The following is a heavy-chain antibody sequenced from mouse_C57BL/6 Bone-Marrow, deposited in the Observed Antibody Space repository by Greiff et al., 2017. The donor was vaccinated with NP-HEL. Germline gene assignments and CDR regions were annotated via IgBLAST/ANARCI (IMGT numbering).Heavy chain of an antibody. Sequence: VQLQQSGAELVRPGASVKLSCTASGFNIKDDYMHWVKQRPEQGLEWIGWIDPENGDTEYASKFQGKATITADTSSNTAYLRLSSLTSEDTAVYYCTTPHYYGSSSHWYFDVWGTGTTVTVSS. CDR3: TTPHYYGSSSHWYFDV. J-gene: IGHJ1*03. D-gene: IGHD1-1*01. CDR2: IDPENGDT. CDR1: GFNIKDDY. V-gene: IGHV14-4*01.